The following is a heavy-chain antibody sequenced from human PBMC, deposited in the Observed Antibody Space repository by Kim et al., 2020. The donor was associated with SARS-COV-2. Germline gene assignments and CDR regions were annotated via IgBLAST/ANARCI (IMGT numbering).Heavy chain of an antibody. CDR1: GGTFSSYA. CDR3: ASRGLGSGSSIDP. D-gene: IGHD3-10*01. J-gene: IGHJ5*02. V-gene: IGHV1-69*13. CDR2: IIPIFGTA. Sequence: SVKVSCKASGGTFSSYAISWVRQAPGQGLEWMGGIIPIFGTANYAQKFQGRVTITADESTSTAYMELSSLRSEDTAVYYCASRGLGSGSSIDPWGQGTLVTVSS.